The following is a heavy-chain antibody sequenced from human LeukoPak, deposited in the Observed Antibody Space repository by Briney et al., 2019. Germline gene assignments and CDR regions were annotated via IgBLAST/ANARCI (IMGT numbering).Heavy chain of an antibody. CDR1: GFTFDDYA. CDR2: ISWNGASL. Sequence: TGGSLRLSCAASGFTFDDYAMHWVRQASGKGLEWVSGISWNGASLGYADSVKGRFTISRDNAKNSLYLQMNSLRAEDTAFYYCAKGVNWNYVGYFDDWGQGTLVTVSS. V-gene: IGHV3-9*01. J-gene: IGHJ4*02. CDR3: AKGVNWNYVGYFDD. D-gene: IGHD1-7*01.